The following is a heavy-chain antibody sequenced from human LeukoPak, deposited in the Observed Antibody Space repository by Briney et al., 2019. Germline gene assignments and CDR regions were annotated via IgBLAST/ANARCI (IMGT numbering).Heavy chain of an antibody. CDR3: ARTSLTGIAVAGNER. J-gene: IGHJ4*02. CDR1: GFTFSSYA. CDR2: ISGSGGST. D-gene: IGHD6-19*01. V-gene: IGHV3-23*01. Sequence: GGSLRLSCAASGFTFSSYAMSWVRQAPGKGLEWVSAISGSGGSTYYADSVKGRFTISRDNSKNTLYLEMNSLRAEDTAVYYCARTSLTGIAVAGNERWGQGTLVTVSS.